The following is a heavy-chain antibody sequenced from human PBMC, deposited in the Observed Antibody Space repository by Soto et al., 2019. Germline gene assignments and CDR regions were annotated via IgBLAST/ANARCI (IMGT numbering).Heavy chain of an antibody. Sequence: QLQLQESGPGLVKPSETLSLTCTVSGGSISSSSYYWGWIRQPPGKGLEWIGNIYYSGSTYYNPSLMSRVTISVDTSKNQFSLKLSSVTAADTAVYYCARRVSGSYFHYWGQGTLVTVSS. CDR2: IYYSGST. CDR1: GGSISSSSYY. CDR3: ARRVSGSYFHY. J-gene: IGHJ4*02. V-gene: IGHV4-39*01. D-gene: IGHD1-26*01.